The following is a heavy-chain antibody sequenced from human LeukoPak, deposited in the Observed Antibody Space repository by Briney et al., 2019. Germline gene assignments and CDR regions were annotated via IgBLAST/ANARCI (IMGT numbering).Heavy chain of an antibody. CDR3: ARTPYSGSYYQH. CDR2: INSDGSST. Sequence: PGGSLRLSCAAPGFTFSSYWMHWVRQAPGKGLVWVSRINSDGSSTSYADSVKGRFTISRDNAKNTLYLQMNSLRAEDTAVYYCARTPYSGSYYQHWGQGTLVTVSS. CDR1: GFTFSSYW. J-gene: IGHJ1*01. D-gene: IGHD1-26*01. V-gene: IGHV3-74*01.